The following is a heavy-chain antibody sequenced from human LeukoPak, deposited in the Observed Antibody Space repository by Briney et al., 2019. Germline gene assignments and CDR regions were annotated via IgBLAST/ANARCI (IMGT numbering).Heavy chain of an antibody. J-gene: IGHJ4*02. CDR1: GFTFSSYA. Sequence: GGSLRLSCAASGFTFSSYAMSWVRQAPGKGLEWVSAISGSGGSTYYADSVKGRFTISRDNSKNTLYLQMNSLRAEDTAVYYCAKDGVLESYDFWSGYYYYWGQGTLVTVSS. V-gene: IGHV3-23*01. CDR3: AKDGVLESYDFWSGYYYY. D-gene: IGHD3-3*01. CDR2: ISGSGGST.